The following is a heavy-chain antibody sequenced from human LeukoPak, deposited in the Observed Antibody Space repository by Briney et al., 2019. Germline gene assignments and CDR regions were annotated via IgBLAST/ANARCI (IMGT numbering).Heavy chain of an antibody. CDR1: GFTFSSYW. J-gene: IGHJ4*02. D-gene: IGHD6-13*01. CDR2: INSDGSST. CDR3: ARANGGGYSSSYGGH. V-gene: IGHV3-74*01. Sequence: GGSLRLSCAASGFTFSSYWMHWVRQAPGKGLVWVSRINSDGSSTSYADSVKGRFTISRDNAKNTLYLQMNSLRAEDTAVYYCARANGGGYSSSYGGHWGQGTLVTVSS.